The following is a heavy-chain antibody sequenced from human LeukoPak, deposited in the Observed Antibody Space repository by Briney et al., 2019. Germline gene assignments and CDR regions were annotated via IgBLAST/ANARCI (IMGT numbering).Heavy chain of an antibody. Sequence: GGSLRLSCAASGFTFSSYTMNWVRQAPGKGREGVSSISSSSSYIYYADSVRGRFTTSRDNAKNSLYLQMNSLRAEDTAVYYCAREAYNWSDRRFDYWRQGTLVTVSS. CDR2: ISSSSSYI. V-gene: IGHV3-21*01. CDR1: GFTFSSYT. CDR3: AREAYNWSDRRFDY. D-gene: IGHD1-1*01. J-gene: IGHJ4*02.